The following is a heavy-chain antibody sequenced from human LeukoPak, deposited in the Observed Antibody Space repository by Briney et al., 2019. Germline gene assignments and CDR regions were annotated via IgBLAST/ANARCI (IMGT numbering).Heavy chain of an antibody. D-gene: IGHD3-22*01. CDR2: ISGSGIST. Sequence: GGSLRLSCAASGFTFSGYAMSWVRQAPGKGLEWVSVISGSGISTYNADSVKGRFTISRDNSKNTLHLQMNSLRAEDTAVYYCAKADYYDSNTYRAQFFQHWGQGTLVTVSS. V-gene: IGHV3-23*01. J-gene: IGHJ1*01. CDR1: GFTFSGYA. CDR3: AKADYYDSNTYRAQFFQH.